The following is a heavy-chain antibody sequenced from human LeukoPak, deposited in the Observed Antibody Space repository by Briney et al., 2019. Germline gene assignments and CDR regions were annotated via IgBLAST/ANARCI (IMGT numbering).Heavy chain of an antibody. D-gene: IGHD3-10*01. CDR1: GGSISSYY. V-gene: IGHV4-59*08. Sequence: SETLSLTCTVSGGSISSYYWSWIRQPPGKGLEWIGYIYYSGSTNYNPSLKSRVTISVDTSKNQFSLKLSSVTAADTAVYYCARQIDGFGELDYFDYWGQGTLVTVSS. CDR2: IYYSGST. CDR3: ARQIDGFGELDYFDY. J-gene: IGHJ4*02.